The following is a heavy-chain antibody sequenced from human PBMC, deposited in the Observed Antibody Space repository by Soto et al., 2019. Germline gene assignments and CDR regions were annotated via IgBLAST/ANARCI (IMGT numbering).Heavy chain of an antibody. V-gene: IGHV3-48*02. CDR1: GFRFSDHS. CDR3: ARLPKGSLVTA. Sequence: VESGGGLVYPGGSLRLSCVASGFRFSDHSMNWVRQAPGKGLQWISYISSNSDTTYYADSVKGRFTVSRDNAKNALFLQMISLRDDDTATYYCARLPKGSLVTAWGQGARVTVSS. D-gene: IGHD2-21*02. J-gene: IGHJ4*02. CDR2: ISSNSDTT.